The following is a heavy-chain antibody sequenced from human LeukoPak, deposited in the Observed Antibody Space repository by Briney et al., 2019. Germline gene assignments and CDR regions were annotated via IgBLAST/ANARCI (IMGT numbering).Heavy chain of an antibody. CDR2: ISYDGSNK. V-gene: IGHV3-30*04. D-gene: IGHD6-13*01. CDR1: GFTFSSYA. CDR3: ARVIAAAAGLDY. Sequence: GGSLRLSCAASGFTFSSYAMHWVRQAPGKGLEWVAVISYDGSNKYYADSVKGRFTISRDNSKNTLYLQMNSLRVEDTAVYYCARVIAAAAGLDYWGQGTLVTVSS. J-gene: IGHJ4*02.